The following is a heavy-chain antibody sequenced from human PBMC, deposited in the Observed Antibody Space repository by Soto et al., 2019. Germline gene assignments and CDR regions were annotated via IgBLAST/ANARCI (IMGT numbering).Heavy chain of an antibody. J-gene: IGHJ5*02. CDR2: IYYSGST. CDR3: ARQRSIAAAGNNFFAEKWFDP. Sequence: SETLSLTCTVSGGSISSYYWSWIRQPPGKGLEWIGYIYYSGSTNYNPSLKSRVTISVDTSKNQFSLKLSSVTAADTAVYYCARQRSIAAAGNNFFAEKWFDPWGQGTLVTVSS. V-gene: IGHV4-59*08. CDR1: GGSISSYY. D-gene: IGHD6-13*01.